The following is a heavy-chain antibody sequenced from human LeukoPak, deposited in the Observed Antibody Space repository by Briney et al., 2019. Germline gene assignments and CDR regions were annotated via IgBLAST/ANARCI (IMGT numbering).Heavy chain of an antibody. Sequence: PSETLSLTCTVSGYSISSGYYWGWIRQPPGKGLEWIGSIYHSGSTYYNPSLKSRVTISVDTSKNQFSLKLSSVTAADTAVYYCARVNYDFWSGYYSLLDYWGQGTLVTVSS. D-gene: IGHD3-3*01. CDR1: GYSISSGYY. CDR3: ARVNYDFWSGYYSLLDY. J-gene: IGHJ4*02. V-gene: IGHV4-38-2*02. CDR2: IYHSGST.